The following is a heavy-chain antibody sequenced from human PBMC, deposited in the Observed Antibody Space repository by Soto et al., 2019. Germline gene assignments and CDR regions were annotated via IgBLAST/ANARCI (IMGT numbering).Heavy chain of an antibody. Sequence: PGWSLRLSCASSVFAFINYAMNWVRQAPGKGLEWVSAISGGAGDTYYADSVKGRFTISRDNSKNRLYLEMKSLGAEDTAVYYCAKSSRITLVRGVTDYWGQGTLVTVSS. J-gene: IGHJ4*02. CDR2: ISGGAGDT. CDR1: VFAFINYA. V-gene: IGHV3-23*01. CDR3: AKSSRITLVRGVTDY. D-gene: IGHD3-10*01.